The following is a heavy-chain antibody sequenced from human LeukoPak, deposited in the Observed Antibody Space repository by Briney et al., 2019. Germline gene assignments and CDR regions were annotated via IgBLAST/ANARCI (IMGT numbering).Heavy chain of an antibody. V-gene: IGHV1-18*01. J-gene: IGHJ6*02. Sequence: ASVNVSCKASGYTFTSYGISWVRQAPGQGLEWMGWISAYNGNTNYAQKLQGRVTMTTDTSTSTAYMELRSLRSDDTAVYYCARDEGITIFGVVMRVYYYYGMDVWGQGTTVTVSS. CDR1: GYTFTSYG. CDR3: ARDEGITIFGVVMRVYYYYGMDV. D-gene: IGHD3-3*01. CDR2: ISAYNGNT.